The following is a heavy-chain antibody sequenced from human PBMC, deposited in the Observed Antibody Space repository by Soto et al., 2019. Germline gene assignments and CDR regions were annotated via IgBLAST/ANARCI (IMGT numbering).Heavy chain of an antibody. CDR1: GFTLSSYW. Sequence: EVQLVESGGGLVQPGGSLRLSCAASGFTLSSYWMHWVRQVPGKGLLWVSRINSDGIRTNYADSVKGRFTISRDNAKNTLDLRMNSLRADDTAVYYCARDLGNYDRYYFDYWGQGTLVTVSS. V-gene: IGHV3-74*01. CDR3: ARDLGNYDRYYFDY. J-gene: IGHJ4*02. D-gene: IGHD1-7*01. CDR2: INSDGIRT.